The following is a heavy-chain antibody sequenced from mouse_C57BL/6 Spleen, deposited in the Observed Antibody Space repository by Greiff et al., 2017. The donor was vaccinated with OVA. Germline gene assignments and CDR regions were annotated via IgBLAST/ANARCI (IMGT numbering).Heavy chain of an antibody. Sequence: EVQGVESGGGLVKPGGSLKLSCAASGFTFSSYTMSWVRQTPEKRLEWVATISGGGGNTYYPDSVKGRFTISRDNAKNTLYLQMSSRRSEDTALYYCARQGGLPSWFAYWGQGTLVTVSA. J-gene: IGHJ3*01. CDR3: ARQGGLPSWFAY. CDR2: ISGGGGNT. V-gene: IGHV5-9*01. CDR1: GFTFSSYT. D-gene: IGHD2-4*01.